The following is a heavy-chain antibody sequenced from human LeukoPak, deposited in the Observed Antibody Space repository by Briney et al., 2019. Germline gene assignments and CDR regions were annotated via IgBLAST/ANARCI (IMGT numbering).Heavy chain of an antibody. CDR3: ARRARYCSSTSCYPNFDY. V-gene: IGHV1-8*03. J-gene: IGHJ4*02. CDR2: MNPNSGNT. D-gene: IGHD2-2*01. Sequence: ASVKVSCKASGYTFTSYDINWVRQATGQGLEWMGWMNPNSGNTGYAQKFQGRVTITRNTSISTAYMKLSSLRSEDTAVYYCARRARYCSSTSCYPNFDYWGQGTLVTVSS. CDR1: GYTFTSYD.